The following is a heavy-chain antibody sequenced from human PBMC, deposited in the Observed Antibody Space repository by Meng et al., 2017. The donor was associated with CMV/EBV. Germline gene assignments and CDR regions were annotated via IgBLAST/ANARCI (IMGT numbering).Heavy chain of an antibody. J-gene: IGHJ6*02. CDR2: INHSGST. CDR3: ARVPPRGYDFWSGYYNLLSYYYYYGMDV. Sequence: GSLRLSCAVYGGSFSGYYWSWICQPPGKGLEWIGEINHSGSTNYNPSLKSRVTISVDTSKNQFSLKLSSVTAADTAVYYCARVPPRGYDFWSGYYNLLSYYYYYGMDVWGQGTTVTVSS. V-gene: IGHV4-34*01. D-gene: IGHD3-3*01. CDR1: GGSFSGYY.